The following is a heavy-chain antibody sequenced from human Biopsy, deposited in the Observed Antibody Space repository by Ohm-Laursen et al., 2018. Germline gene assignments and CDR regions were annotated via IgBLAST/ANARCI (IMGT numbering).Heavy chain of an antibody. Sequence: SLRLSCTASGFTFDDCAMHWVRHAPGKGLEWVSGISWHSGSRGYADSVKGRFTISRDNAKKLLYLQMNSLRAEDTALYYCAKDVRVKVQLDGMDVWGQGTTVTVSS. CDR3: AKDVRVKVQLDGMDV. CDR1: GFTFDDCA. CDR2: ISWHSGSR. V-gene: IGHV3-9*01. D-gene: IGHD1-1*01. J-gene: IGHJ6*02.